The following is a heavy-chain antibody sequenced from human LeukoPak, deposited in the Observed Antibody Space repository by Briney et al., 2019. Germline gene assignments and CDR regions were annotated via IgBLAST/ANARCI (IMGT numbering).Heavy chain of an antibody. CDR1: GGSFSGYY. CDR3: ASYGSGSYQRLFDY. CDR2: INHSGST. D-gene: IGHD3-10*01. Sequence: EPSETLSLTCAVYGGSFSGYYWSWIRQPPGKGLEWIGEINHSGSTNCNPSLKSRVTISVDTSKNQFSLKLSSVTAADTAVYYCASYGSGSYQRLFDYWGQGTLVTVSS. V-gene: IGHV4-34*01. J-gene: IGHJ4*02.